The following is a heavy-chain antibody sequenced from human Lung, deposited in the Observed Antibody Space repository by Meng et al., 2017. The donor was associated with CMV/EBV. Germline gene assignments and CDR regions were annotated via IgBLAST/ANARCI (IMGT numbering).Heavy chain of an antibody. CDR2: ISAYNGNT. V-gene: IGHV1-18*01. J-gene: IGHJ4*02. CDR3: ARALGYCSSTSCYRGYYFDY. Sequence: ASXXVSXKASGYTFTSYGISWVRQAPGQGLEWMGWISAYNGNTNYAQKLQGRVTMTTDTSTSTAYMELRSLRSDDTAVYYCARALGYCSSTSCYRGYYFDYXGQGXLVTVSS. CDR1: GYTFTSYG. D-gene: IGHD2-2*01.